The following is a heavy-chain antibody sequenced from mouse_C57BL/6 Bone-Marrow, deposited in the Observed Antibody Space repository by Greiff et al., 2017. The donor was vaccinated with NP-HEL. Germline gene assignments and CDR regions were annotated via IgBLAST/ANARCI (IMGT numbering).Heavy chain of an antibody. V-gene: IGHV1-81*01. CDR1: GYTFTSYG. CDR2: IYPRSGNT. CDR3: ASSLLITAY. Sequence: VQVVESGAELARPGASVKLSCKASGYTFTSYGISWVKQRTGQGLEWIGEIYPRSGNTYYNEKFKGKATLTADKSSSTAYMELRSLTSEDSAVYFCASSLLITAYWGQGTLVTVSA. D-gene: IGHD1-1*01. J-gene: IGHJ3*01.